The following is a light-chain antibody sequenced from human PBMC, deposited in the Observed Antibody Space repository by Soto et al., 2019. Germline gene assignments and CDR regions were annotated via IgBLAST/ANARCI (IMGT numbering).Light chain of an antibody. Sequence: QAVLTQPPSASGTPGQRVTISCSGSSSNIVTNHVYWYQHLPGTAPKLLIYRNSLRPSGVPDRFSGSKSGTSAFLAISGIRSEDEADYYCAAWDDSLSGWVFGGGTKLTVL. V-gene: IGLV1-47*01. CDR3: AAWDDSLSGWV. CDR1: SSNIVTNH. J-gene: IGLJ3*02. CDR2: RNS.